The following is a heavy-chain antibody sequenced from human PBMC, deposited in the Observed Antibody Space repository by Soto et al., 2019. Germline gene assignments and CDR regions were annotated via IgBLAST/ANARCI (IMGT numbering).Heavy chain of an antibody. CDR1: GDSVSSNSAA. CDR2: TYYRSKWYN. J-gene: IGHJ6*02. Sequence: QSQTLSLTCAISGDSVSSNSAAWNWIRQSPSRGLEWLGRTYYRSKWYNDYAVSVKSRITINPDTSKNQFSLQLNSVTPEDTAVYYCARGAVRLAAAGSYYYYGMDVWGQGTTVTVSS. D-gene: IGHD6-13*01. V-gene: IGHV6-1*01. CDR3: ARGAVRLAAAGSYYYYGMDV.